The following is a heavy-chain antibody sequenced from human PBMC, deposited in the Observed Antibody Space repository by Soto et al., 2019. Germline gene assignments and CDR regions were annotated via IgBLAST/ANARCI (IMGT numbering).Heavy chain of an antibody. CDR1: GFTFSDHY. CDR2: TRNKANSYTT. V-gene: IGHV3-72*01. J-gene: IGHJ4*02. Sequence: GGSLRLSCAASGFTFSDHYMDWVRQAPGKGLEWVGRTRNKANSYTTEYAASVKGRFTISRDDSKNSLYLQMNSLKTEDTAVYYCARVYQQAGDYEHFDYWGQGTLVTVSS. D-gene: IGHD4-17*01. CDR3: ARVYQQAGDYEHFDY.